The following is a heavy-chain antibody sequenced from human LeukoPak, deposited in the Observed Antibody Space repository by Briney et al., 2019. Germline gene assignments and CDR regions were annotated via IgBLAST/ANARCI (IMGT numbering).Heavy chain of an antibody. D-gene: IGHD1-20*01. J-gene: IGHJ5*02. CDR3: ASSPLPSITGTSYNWFDP. CDR2: IIPIFGTA. CDR1: GGTVSSYA. Sequence: SVKVSCKASGGTVSSYAISWVRQAPGQGLEWMGGIIPIFGTANYAQKFQGRVTITTDESTSTAYMELSSLRSEDTAVYYCASSPLPSITGTSYNWFDPWGQGTLVTVSS. V-gene: IGHV1-69*05.